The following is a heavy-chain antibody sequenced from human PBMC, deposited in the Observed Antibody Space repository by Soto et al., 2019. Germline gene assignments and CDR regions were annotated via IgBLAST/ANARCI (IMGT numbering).Heavy chain of an antibody. D-gene: IGHD5-12*01. Sequence: PGGSLRLSCTASGFTFGDYAMSWFRQAPGKGLEWVGFIRSKAYGGTTEYAASVKGRFTISRDDSKSIAYLQMNSLKTEDTAVYYCTRARGRDGYDFGAFDIWGQGTMVTVSS. CDR3: TRARGRDGYDFGAFDI. V-gene: IGHV3-49*03. J-gene: IGHJ3*02. CDR1: GFTFGDYA. CDR2: IRSKAYGGTT.